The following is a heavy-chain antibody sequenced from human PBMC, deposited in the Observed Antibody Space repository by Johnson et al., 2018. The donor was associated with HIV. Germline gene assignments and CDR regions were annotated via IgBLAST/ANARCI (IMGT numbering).Heavy chain of an antibody. Sequence: QVQLVESGGGVVQPGRSLRLSCVASGFTLSTYGMHWVRQAPGKGLEWVAVISYDGSNKYYADSVKGRFTFSRDHSKNTLYLQMNSLRAEDTAVYYCAKGSGSGWLRDAFDIWGQGTMVTVSS. J-gene: IGHJ3*02. CDR3: AKGSGSGWLRDAFDI. CDR1: GFTLSTYG. V-gene: IGHV3-30*18. CDR2: ISYDGSNK. D-gene: IGHD6-19*01.